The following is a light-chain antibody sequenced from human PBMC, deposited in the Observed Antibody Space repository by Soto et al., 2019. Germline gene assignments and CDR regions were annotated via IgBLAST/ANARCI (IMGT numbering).Light chain of an antibody. CDR1: HNILYSSDNKNY. V-gene: IGKV4-1*01. J-gene: IGKJ1*01. Sequence: DIVLTQAPDSLPVSLGERAHITCTPGHNILYSSDNKNYLSWYQQRPGQPPKLLFYWASTRESGVPDRFSGSGSGTHFTLTITSLQAEEVAVYYCQQYYSSPPTVGHGNKVDIK. CDR2: WAS. CDR3: QQYYSSPPT.